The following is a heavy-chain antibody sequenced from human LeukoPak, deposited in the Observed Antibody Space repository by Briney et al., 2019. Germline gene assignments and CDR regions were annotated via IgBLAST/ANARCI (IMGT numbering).Heavy chain of an antibody. D-gene: IGHD1-26*01. CDR2: IYSGGST. J-gene: IGHJ4*02. V-gene: IGHV3-66*02. CDR1: GFTDSSNY. CDR3: ARDEWELLRAY. Sequence: PGGSLRLSCAASGFTDSSNYMGWVRQAPGKGLEWLSIIYSGGSTYYADSVKGRFTISRDNSKNTLYLQMNSLRAEDTAVYYCARDEWELLRAYWGQGTLVTVSS.